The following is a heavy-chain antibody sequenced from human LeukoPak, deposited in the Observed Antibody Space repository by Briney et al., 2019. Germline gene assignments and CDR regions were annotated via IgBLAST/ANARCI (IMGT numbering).Heavy chain of an antibody. J-gene: IGHJ5*02. V-gene: IGHV1-18*01. D-gene: IGHD2-2*01. CDR3: ARDRDYCSSTSCYADNWFDP. Sequence: ASVKVSCKASGYTFTSYGISWVRQAPGQGFEWMGWISAYNGNTNYAQKLQGRVTMTTDTSTSTAYMELRSLRSDDTAVYYCARDRDYCSSTSCYADNWFDPWGQGTLVTVSS. CDR2: ISAYNGNT. CDR1: GYTFTSYG.